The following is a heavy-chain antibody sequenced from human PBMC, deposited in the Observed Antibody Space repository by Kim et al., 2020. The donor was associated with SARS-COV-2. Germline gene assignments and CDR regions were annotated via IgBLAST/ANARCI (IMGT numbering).Heavy chain of an antibody. CDR1: GFNFGIYG. CDR2: LSYDGSSQ. J-gene: IGHJ6*02. D-gene: IGHD1-26*01. Sequence: GGSLRLSCAASGFNFGIYGMHWVRQAPGKGLEWVAFLSYDGSSQAYGDSVKGRLTISRDNSKNTLYLQLNSLRPEDTAVYYCAKDLKSGGYSYYYGMDVCSQRTTVTVSS. V-gene: IGHV3-30*18. CDR3: AKDLKSGGYSYYYGMDV.